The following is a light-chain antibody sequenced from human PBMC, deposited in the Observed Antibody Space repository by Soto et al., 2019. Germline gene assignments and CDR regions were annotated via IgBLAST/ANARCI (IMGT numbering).Light chain of an antibody. CDR1: QSISNY. J-gene: IGKJ1*01. V-gene: IGKV1-17*01. CDR3: QQHYSYRT. CDR2: AAS. Sequence: DIQMTQSPSSLSASVGDRVSITCRASQSISNYLNWYQQKPGKAPKVLIYAASSLQSGVPSRFSGSGSGTEFTLTISSLQPDDFATYYCQQHYSYRTFGQGTKVDIK.